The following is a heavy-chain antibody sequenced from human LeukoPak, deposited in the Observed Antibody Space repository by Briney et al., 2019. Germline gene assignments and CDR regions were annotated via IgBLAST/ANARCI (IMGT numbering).Heavy chain of an antibody. CDR1: GYTFTGYY. V-gene: IGHV1-2*02. J-gene: IGHJ4*02. Sequence: SVKVSCKASGYTFTGYYMHWVRQAPGQGLECMGWINPNSAGTNYAQKFQGRVTMTRDTSISTAYMELSRLRSDDTAVYYCARNFYFDSSGYYHYWGQGTLVTVSS. CDR2: INPNSAGT. CDR3: ARNFYFDSSGYYHY. D-gene: IGHD3-22*01.